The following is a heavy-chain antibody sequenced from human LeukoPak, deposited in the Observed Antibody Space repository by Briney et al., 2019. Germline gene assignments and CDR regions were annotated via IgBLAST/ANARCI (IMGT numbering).Heavy chain of an antibody. CDR3: ANAEVSSSWSLAEYFQH. J-gene: IGHJ1*01. CDR2: ISGSGGST. V-gene: IGHV3-23*01. CDR1: GFTFSSYA. Sequence: GGSLRLSCAASGFTFSSYAMSWVRQAPGKGLEWVSAISGSGGSTYYADSVKGRFTISRDNSKNTLYLQMNSLRAEDTAVYYCANAEVSSSWSLAEYFQHWGQGTLVTVSS. D-gene: IGHD6-13*01.